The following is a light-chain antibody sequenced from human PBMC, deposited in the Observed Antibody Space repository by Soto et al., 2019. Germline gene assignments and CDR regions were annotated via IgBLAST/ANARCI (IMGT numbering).Light chain of an antibody. CDR1: SSDGGGYKY. CDR3: RSYASSSTLDV. V-gene: IGLV2-14*01. J-gene: IGLJ1*01. Sequence: QSSLAQPASVSGSPGQSITISCTGTSSDGGGYKYVSWYQQHPGKAPKLRIYEVRNRRSGVSNGFSGSKSGNTASLTISGLQAADEAAYSCRSYASSSTLDVFGTGTKVTVL. CDR2: EVR.